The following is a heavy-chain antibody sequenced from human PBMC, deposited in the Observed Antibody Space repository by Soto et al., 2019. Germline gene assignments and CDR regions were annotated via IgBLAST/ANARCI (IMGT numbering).Heavy chain of an antibody. CDR2: ISSSSSTI. D-gene: IGHD2-2*01. CDR3: AKVTSARVFYFGLDV. V-gene: IGHV3-48*01. CDR1: GFTFSSYS. Sequence: GGSLRLSCAASGFTFSSYSMNWVRQAPGKGLEWVSYISSSSSTIYYADSVKGRFTISRDNPKNTLYLQMNSLRAEDTAVYYCAKVTSARVFYFGLDVWGQGTTVTVSS. J-gene: IGHJ6*02.